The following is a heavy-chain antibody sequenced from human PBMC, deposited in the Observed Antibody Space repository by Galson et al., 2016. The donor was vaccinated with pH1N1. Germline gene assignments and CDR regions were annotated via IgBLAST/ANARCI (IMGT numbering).Heavy chain of an antibody. CDR1: GYSVTRYY. CDR3: ARRYYFDF. D-gene: IGHD3-9*01. V-gene: IGHV1-46*01. CDR2: IDPSDGST. J-gene: IGHJ4*02. Sequence: SVKVSCKASGYSVTRYYMHWVRQAPGQGLEWMGIIDPSDGSTTYSPKFQGRIALTRDTSTNSVYMELSTLRPDDTAIYFCARRYYFDFWGQGTRVPVSS.